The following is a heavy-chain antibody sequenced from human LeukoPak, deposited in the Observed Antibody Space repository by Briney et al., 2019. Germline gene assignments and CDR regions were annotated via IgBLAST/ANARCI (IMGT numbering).Heavy chain of an antibody. CDR2: INSDGSST. CDR1: GFTFTSYW. D-gene: IGHD4-17*01. V-gene: IGHV3-74*01. J-gene: IGHJ5*02. CDR3: AGASRMTTVSS. Sequence: PGGSLRLSCAASGFTFTSYWMNWVRQAPGKGLVWVSRINSDGSSTSYADSVKGRFTISRDNAKNTLYLQMSSLRAEDTAVYYCAGASRMTTVSSWGQGTLVAVSS.